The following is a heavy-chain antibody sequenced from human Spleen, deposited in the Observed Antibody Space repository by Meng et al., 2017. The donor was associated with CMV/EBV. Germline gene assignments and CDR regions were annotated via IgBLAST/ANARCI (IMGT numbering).Heavy chain of an antibody. D-gene: IGHD1-26*01. CDR1: GGSVSSGSYY. CDR3: ARAGGSYGYYYGMDV. J-gene: IGHJ6*02. CDR2: IYYSGST. V-gene: IGHV4-61*01. Sequence: SETLSLTCTVSGGSVSSGSYYWSWIRQPPGKGLEWIGYIYYSGSTNYNPSPKSRVTISVDTSKNQFSLNLSSVTAADTAVYSCARAGGSYGYYYGMDVWGQGTTVTVSS.